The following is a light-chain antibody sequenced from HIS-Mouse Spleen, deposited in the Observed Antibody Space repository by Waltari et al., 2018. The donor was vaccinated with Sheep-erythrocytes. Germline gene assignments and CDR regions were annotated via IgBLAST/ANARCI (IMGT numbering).Light chain of an antibody. CDR1: ALPKQE. CDR3: QSADSSGTYVV. Sequence: SSELTQPPSVSVSPGQTARITCSGDALPKQEAYWYQQKPGQAPVLVIYKDSERPSGIPERFSGSSSGTTVTLTISGVQAEDEADYYCQSADSSGTYVVFGGGTKLTVL. V-gene: IGLV3-25*03. J-gene: IGLJ2*01. CDR2: KDS.